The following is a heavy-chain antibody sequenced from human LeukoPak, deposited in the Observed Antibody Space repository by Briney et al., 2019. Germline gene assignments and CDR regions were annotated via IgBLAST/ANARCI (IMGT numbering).Heavy chain of an antibody. CDR3: AREEEIIVVVPAAIDY. CDR2: ISSSSSYI. J-gene: IGHJ4*02. D-gene: IGHD2-2*01. CDR1: GFTFSSYC. V-gene: IGHV3-21*01. Sequence: PGGSLRLSCAASGFTFSSYCMNWVRQAPGKGLEWVSSISSSSSYIYYTHSEKGRFTISRDNAKTSLYLQMNSLRAEDTAVYYCAREEEIIVVVPAAIDYWGQGTLVTVSS.